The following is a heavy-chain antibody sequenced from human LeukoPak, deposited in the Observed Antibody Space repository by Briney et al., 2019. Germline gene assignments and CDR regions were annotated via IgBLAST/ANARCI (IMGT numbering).Heavy chain of an antibody. CDR2: ISGSGGST. CDR3: AKDGLSSCYYDSSGYYFDGFDP. CDR1: GFTLSSYA. V-gene: IGHV3-23*01. J-gene: IGHJ5*02. Sequence: PGGSLRLSCAASGFTLSSYAMSWVRQAPGKGLEWVSAISGSGGSTYYADSVKGRFTISRDNSKNTLYLQMNSLRAEDTAVYYCAKDGLSSCYYDSSGYYFDGFDPWGQGTLVTVSS. D-gene: IGHD3-22*01.